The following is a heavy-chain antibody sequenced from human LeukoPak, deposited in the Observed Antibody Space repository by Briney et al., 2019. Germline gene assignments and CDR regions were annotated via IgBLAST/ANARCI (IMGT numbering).Heavy chain of an antibody. D-gene: IGHD3-22*01. CDR3: ANPDSSGYHYYFDY. V-gene: IGHV3-23*01. J-gene: IGHJ4*02. Sequence: GGSLRLFCAASGFPFSTYAMSCARQAPGRGLEWVSAIGGSGSPTYYADSVKGRFTISRDNSKNTLYLQMNSLRAEDTAVYYCANPDSSGYHYYFDYWGQGTLVTVSS. CDR2: IGGSGSPT. CDR1: GFPFSTYA.